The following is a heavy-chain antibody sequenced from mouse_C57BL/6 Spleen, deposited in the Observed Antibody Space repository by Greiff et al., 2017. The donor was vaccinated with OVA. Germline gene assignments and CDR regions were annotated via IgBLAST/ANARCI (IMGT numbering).Heavy chain of an antibody. CDR3: ARGGSGSYYFDY. CDR1: GFTFSSYG. J-gene: IGHJ2*01. Sequence: DVMLVESGGDLVKPGGSLKLSCAASGFTFSSYGMSWVRQTPDKRLEWVATISSGGSYTYYPDSVKGRFTISRDNAKNTLYLQMSSLKSEDTAMYYCARGGSGSYYFDYWGQGTTLTVSS. V-gene: IGHV5-6*02. CDR2: ISSGGSYT. D-gene: IGHD3-2*02.